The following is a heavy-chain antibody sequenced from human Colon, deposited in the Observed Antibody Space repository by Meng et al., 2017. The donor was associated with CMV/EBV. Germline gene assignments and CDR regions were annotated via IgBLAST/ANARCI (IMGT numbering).Heavy chain of an antibody. Sequence: LRLSCAASGFTFSTFAMGWVRQAPGKGLEWVSSIYYGGGATHYPDSVRGRFTISRDTSENTLYLQMSSLRVDDTALYYCAKGVTSGSTYRAFDILGQGTKVTVSS. CDR3: AKGVTSGSTYRAFDI. CDR1: GFTFSTFA. CDR2: IYYGGGAT. J-gene: IGHJ3*02. D-gene: IGHD3-22*01. V-gene: IGHV3-23*03.